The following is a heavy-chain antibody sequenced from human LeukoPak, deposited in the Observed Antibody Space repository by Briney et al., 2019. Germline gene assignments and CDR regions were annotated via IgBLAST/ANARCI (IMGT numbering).Heavy chain of an antibody. D-gene: IGHD5-12*01. J-gene: IGHJ4*02. CDR1: GGSISSYY. Sequence: SETLSLTCTVSGGSISSYYWSWIRQPPGKGLEWIGYIYYSGSTNYNPSLKSRVTISVDTSKNQFSLKLSSVIAADTAVYYCARDAIHSGYDLFDYWGQGTLVTVSS. V-gene: IGHV4-59*01. CDR3: ARDAIHSGYDLFDY. CDR2: IYYSGST.